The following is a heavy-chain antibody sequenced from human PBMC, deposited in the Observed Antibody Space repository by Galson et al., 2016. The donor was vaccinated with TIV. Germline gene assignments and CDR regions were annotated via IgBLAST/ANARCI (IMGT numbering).Heavy chain of an antibody. CDR3: ARDPLVGGMDV. V-gene: IGHV3-7*03. CDR2: IKQEGSDR. Sequence: SLRLSCAASQFPFSDYWMNWIRQAPGKGLEWVATIKQEGSDRYYGDSVKGRFTISRDNAKRLLYLHMSSLRVEDPAVYYWARDPLVGGMDVWGQGATVAVS. CDR1: QFPFSDYW. D-gene: IGHD2-8*02. J-gene: IGHJ6*02.